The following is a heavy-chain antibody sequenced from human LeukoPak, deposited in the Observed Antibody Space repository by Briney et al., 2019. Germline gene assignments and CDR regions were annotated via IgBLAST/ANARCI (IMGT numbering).Heavy chain of an antibody. CDR2: RNPADSDT. CDR3: ARLGEDLAVGVAGYWFDP. D-gene: IGHD2-15*01. V-gene: IGHV5-51*01. CDR1: GYTFTTYW. J-gene: IGHJ5*02. Sequence: GESLKISCKGSGYTFTTYWIGWVRQMPGKGLEWIGLRNPADSDTRYSPSFQGQVTFSADKSINTAYLQWSGLKASDTAMYYCARLGEDLAVGVAGYWFDPWGQGTLVTVSS.